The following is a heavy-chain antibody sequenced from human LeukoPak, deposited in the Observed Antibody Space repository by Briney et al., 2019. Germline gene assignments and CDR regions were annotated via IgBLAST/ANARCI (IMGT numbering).Heavy chain of an antibody. J-gene: IGHJ4*02. CDR1: GFTFCDYS. Sequence: PGGSLRLSCAASGFTFCDYSMNWVRQAPGKGLERISYIWISSGNTKYADSVKGRFTISGDSDKNSVYMQMHSLRVEDTAVYYCARDFRYAFDNWGQGTLVTVSS. D-gene: IGHD5-12*01. CDR2: IWISSGNT. CDR3: ARDFRYAFDN. V-gene: IGHV3-48*04.